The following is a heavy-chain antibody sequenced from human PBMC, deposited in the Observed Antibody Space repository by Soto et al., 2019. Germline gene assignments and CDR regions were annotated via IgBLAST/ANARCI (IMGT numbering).Heavy chain of an antibody. CDR1: GGSISSHY. CDR2: IYYSGTT. J-gene: IGHJ3*01. CDR3: GRDPNTGVVGV. V-gene: IGHV4-59*11. Sequence: QVQLQESGPRLLKPSETLSLTCTVTGGSISSHYLSWVRQPPGKRLEWIGTIYYSGTTNYNPSLNSRVTMAVDTSNNQFSLKLTSVTAADTAVYFCGRDPNTGVVGVWGQGTMVTVSS. D-gene: IGHD3-3*01.